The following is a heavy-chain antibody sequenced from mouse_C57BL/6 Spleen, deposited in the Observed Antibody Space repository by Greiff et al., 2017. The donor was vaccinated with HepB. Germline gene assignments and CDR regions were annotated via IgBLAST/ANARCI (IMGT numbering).Heavy chain of an antibody. CDR1: GFTFSSYA. CDR2: ISDGGSYT. D-gene: IGHD1-1*01. J-gene: IGHJ2*01. V-gene: IGHV5-4*01. Sequence: EVKLQESGGGLVKPGGSLKLSCAASGFTFSSYAMSWVRQTPEKRLEWVATISDGGSYTYYPDNVKGRFTISSDNAKNNLYLQMSHLKSEDTAMYYCTRDHYCYGSSYDYFDYWGQGTTLTVSS. CDR3: TRDHYCYGSSYDYFDY.